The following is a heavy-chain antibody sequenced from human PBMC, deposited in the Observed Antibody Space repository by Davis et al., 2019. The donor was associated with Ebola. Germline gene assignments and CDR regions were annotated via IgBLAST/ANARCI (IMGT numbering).Heavy chain of an antibody. D-gene: IGHD5-24*01. Sequence: SETLSLTCTVSGGSITSYYWSWIRQTPGKEPEWIGHIFHSGSTTYNPSFKSRVTITVDTSKNQFFLKVNSVTAADTAVYYCARLDAYGPGPGMDVWGRGITVTVSS. J-gene: IGHJ6*04. CDR2: IFHSGST. V-gene: IGHV4-59*01. CDR3: ARLDAYGPGPGMDV. CDR1: GGSITSYY.